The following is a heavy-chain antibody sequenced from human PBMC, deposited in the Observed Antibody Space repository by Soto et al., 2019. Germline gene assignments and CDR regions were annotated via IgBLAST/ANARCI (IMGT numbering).Heavy chain of an antibody. V-gene: IGHV3-11*01. J-gene: IGHJ6*02. CDR3: ARVRFGEWGYAMAV. D-gene: IGHD3-10*01. CDR1: GLTFSDCY. CDR2: ISSSGSSI. Sequence: QVQLVESGGGLVKPGGSLRLSCAASGLTFSDCYMNWIRQAPGKGLGWVSYISSSGSSINYAGSVNGRFTLSRDNAKNSLYLQMNSLRAADTAMYYCARVRFGEWGYAMAVWGQGTTVTVSS.